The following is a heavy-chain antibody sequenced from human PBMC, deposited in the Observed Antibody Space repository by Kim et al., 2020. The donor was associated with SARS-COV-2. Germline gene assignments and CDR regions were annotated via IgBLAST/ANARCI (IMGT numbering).Heavy chain of an antibody. Sequence: GESLKISCKGSGYSFTSYWISWVRQMPGKGLEWMGRIDPSDSYTNYSPSFQGHVTISADKSISTAYLQWSSLKASDTAMYYCARLKAALTGYYYYGMDVWGQGTTVTDSS. CDR3: ARLKAALTGYYYYGMDV. CDR2: IDPSDSYT. J-gene: IGHJ6*02. CDR1: GYSFTSYW. D-gene: IGHD2-15*01. V-gene: IGHV5-10-1*01.